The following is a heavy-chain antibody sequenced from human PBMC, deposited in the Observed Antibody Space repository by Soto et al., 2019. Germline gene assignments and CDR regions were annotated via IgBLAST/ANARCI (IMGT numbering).Heavy chain of an antibody. Sequence: GGSLILSCTASEFNFSSYAMSWVRQEPGKGLEWVSSICGNGVTTNYADSVKGRFTISRDTSKDTLYLQMNSLRAEDAAIYYCAKDNSGSCYAAIDCWGQGTLVTVSS. J-gene: IGHJ4*02. CDR1: EFNFSSYA. CDR2: ICGNGVTT. D-gene: IGHD2-15*01. CDR3: AKDNSGSCYAAIDC. V-gene: IGHV3-23*01.